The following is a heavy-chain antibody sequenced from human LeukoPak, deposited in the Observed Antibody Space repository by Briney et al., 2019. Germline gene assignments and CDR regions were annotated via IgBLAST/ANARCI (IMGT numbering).Heavy chain of an antibody. CDR3: TKDHGSGSYYFDY. V-gene: IGHV3-15*01. Sequence: PGGSLRLSCAASGFTFSDVWMSWVRQAPGKGLEWVGRIKSKTDGGTVDYAAPVKGRFTISRDDPKNTLYLQMNSLKTEDTAVYYCTKDHGSGSYYFDYWGQGTLVTVSS. CDR1: GFTFSDVW. CDR2: IKSKTDGGTV. J-gene: IGHJ4*02. D-gene: IGHD3-10*01.